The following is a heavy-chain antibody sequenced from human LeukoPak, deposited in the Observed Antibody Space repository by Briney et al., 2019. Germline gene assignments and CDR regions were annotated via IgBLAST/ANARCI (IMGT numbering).Heavy chain of an antibody. CDR1: GDSVPSNSAA. CDR3: AREWSGWFGELSEPFDY. Sequence: SQTLSLTCAISGDSVPSNSAAWNWIRQSPSRGLEWLGRTYYRSKWYNDYAVSVKSRITINPDTSKNQFSLQLNSVTPEDTAVYYCAREWSGWFGELSEPFDYWGQGTLVTVSS. V-gene: IGHV6-1*01. J-gene: IGHJ4*02. D-gene: IGHD3-10*01. CDR2: TYYRSKWYN.